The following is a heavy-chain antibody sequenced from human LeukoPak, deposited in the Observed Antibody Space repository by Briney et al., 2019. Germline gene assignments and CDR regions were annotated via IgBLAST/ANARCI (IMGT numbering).Heavy chain of an antibody. Sequence: PAETLSLTCTASGYSISSGYYWGWIRQPPGKGLGWIGSIYNSRSTYYNPSLKSRVTIAVDTPENQFSLKLSSVTAADTAVYYCARVLANGGYGEDAFDIWGQGTMVTVSS. CDR2: IYNSRST. V-gene: IGHV4-38-2*02. J-gene: IGHJ3*02. D-gene: IGHD5-12*01. CDR3: ARVLANGGYGEDAFDI. CDR1: GYSISSGYY.